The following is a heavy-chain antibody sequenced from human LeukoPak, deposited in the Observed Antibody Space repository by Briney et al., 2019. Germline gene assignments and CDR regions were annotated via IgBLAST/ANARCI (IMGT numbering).Heavy chain of an antibody. CDR3: ARASSGSYSRYFDY. J-gene: IGHJ4*02. Sequence: SWVRQPPGKGLEWIGEIYHSGTTNYNPSLKSRVTISVDKSKNQFSLNLSSVTAADTAVYYCARASSGSYSRYFDYWGQGTLVTVSS. V-gene: IGHV4-4*02. CDR2: IYHSGTT. D-gene: IGHD1-26*01.